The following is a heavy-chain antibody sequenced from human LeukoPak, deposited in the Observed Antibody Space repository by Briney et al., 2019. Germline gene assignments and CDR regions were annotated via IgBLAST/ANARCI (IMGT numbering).Heavy chain of an antibody. V-gene: IGHV5-51*01. Sequence: GESLKIPCKGSEYSFTSYWIGWVRQMLGKGLEWMGIIYPGDSDTRYSPSFQGQVTISADKSISTAYLQWSSLKASDTAMYYCARLADYRLYYYYGMDVWGQGTTVTVSS. CDR2: IYPGDSDT. CDR1: EYSFTSYW. CDR3: ARLADYRLYYYYGMDV. J-gene: IGHJ6*02. D-gene: IGHD4-11*01.